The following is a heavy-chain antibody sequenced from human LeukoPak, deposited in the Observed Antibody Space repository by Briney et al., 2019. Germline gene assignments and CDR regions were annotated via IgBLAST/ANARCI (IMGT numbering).Heavy chain of an antibody. CDR3: AKSDCSSIYCYVLDY. V-gene: IGHV3-23*01. D-gene: IGHD2-2*01. J-gene: IGHJ4*02. CDR2: VSGSGDNT. CDR1: GFTVSSNY. Sequence: GGSLRLSCAASGFTVSSNYMSWVRQAPGKGLEWVSAVSGSGDNTDYADSVKGRFAISRDYSKNTLFLQMNSLRAEDTALYYCAKSDCSSIYCYVLDYWGQGTLVTVSS.